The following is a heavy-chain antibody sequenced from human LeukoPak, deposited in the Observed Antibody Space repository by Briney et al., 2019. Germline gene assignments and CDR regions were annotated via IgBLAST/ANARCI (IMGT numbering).Heavy chain of an antibody. CDR3: ARDLYGDYGFDT. CDR2: INTDGSST. J-gene: IGHJ3*02. V-gene: IGHV3-74*01. CDR1: GFTFSSYW. D-gene: IGHD4-17*01. Sequence: GGSLRLSCAASGFTFSSYWMHWVRHAPGKGLVWVSRINTDGSSTNYADSVKGRFTISRDNARKSLFLQMNSLRVEDTALYYCARDLYGDYGFDTWGQGTLVTVSS.